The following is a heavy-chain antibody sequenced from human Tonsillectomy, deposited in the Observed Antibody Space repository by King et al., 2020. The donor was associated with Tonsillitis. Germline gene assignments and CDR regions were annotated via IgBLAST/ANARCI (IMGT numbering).Heavy chain of an antibody. D-gene: IGHD2-15*01. Sequence: VKLVESGGGVVQPGRSLRLSCAASGFTFNSHGMHWVRQAPGKGLEWVALIWYDGSNKFYADSVKGRFTIARDNSNSTLYLQMNSLRADDTAVYYCARDLGYSRYYFDYWGQGTLVTVSS. V-gene: IGHV3-33*01. CDR3: ARDLGYSRYYFDY. CDR2: IWYDGSNK. CDR1: GFTFNSHG. J-gene: IGHJ4*02.